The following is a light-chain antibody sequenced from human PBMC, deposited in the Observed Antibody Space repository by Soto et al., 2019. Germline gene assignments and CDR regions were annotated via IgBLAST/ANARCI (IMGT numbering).Light chain of an antibody. Sequence: DTQMTQSPSALSASVGDRVTITCRASESISGWLAWYQQKPGKAPKLLIYKASSLESGVPSRFSGSGSGTDFTFTISSLQPEDIATYYCQQYDNLPLTFGGGTKVDIK. CDR1: ESISGW. CDR3: QQYDNLPLT. J-gene: IGKJ4*01. CDR2: KAS. V-gene: IGKV1-5*03.